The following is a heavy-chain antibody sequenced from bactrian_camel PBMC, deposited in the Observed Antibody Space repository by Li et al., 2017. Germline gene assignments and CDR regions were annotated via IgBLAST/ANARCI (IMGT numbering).Heavy chain of an antibody. V-gene: IGHV3S40*01. CDR2: INSGVGST. Sequence: VQLVESGGGLVRPGGSLTLSCKVSGGTFSRYVMDWVRQAPGKGLEWVSGINSGVGSTYADSVKGRFTISRDNAKNTVYLQLNSLKTEDTAMYYCAKDMWAGGTYPPYEYDYWGQGTQVTVS. D-gene: IGHD7*01. CDR3: AKDMWAGGTYPPYEYDY. J-gene: IGHJ4*01. CDR1: GGTFSRYV.